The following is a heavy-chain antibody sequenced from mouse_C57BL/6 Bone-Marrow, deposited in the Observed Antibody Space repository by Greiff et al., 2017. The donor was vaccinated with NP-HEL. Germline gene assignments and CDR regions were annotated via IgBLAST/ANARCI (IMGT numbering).Heavy chain of an antibody. D-gene: IGHD3-1*01. CDR2: IYPRSGNT. Sequence: QVQLKESGAELARPGASVKLSCKASGYTLTSYGISWVKQRTGQGLEWIGEIYPRSGNTYYNEKFKGKATLTADKSSSTAYMELRSLTSEDSAVYFCARCVWARYFDVWGTGTTVTVSS. V-gene: IGHV1-81*01. CDR1: GYTLTSYG. J-gene: IGHJ1*03. CDR3: ARCVWARYFDV.